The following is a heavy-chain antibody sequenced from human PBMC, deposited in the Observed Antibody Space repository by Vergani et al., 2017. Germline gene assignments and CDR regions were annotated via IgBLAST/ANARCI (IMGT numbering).Heavy chain of an antibody. J-gene: IGHJ4*02. Sequence: QVQLVESGGGVVQPGRSLRLSCAASGFRFSSYGMNWVRQAPGKGLEWVSFVSTGTKSQSYAESVKGRFTISRDDSKRLAYLQLSGLKTEDTAVYFCSRGRGYSFGYSDYWGQGTLVTVSS. V-gene: IGHV3-33*04. CDR2: VSTGTKSQ. CDR3: SRGRGYSFGYSDY. CDR1: GFRFSSYG. D-gene: IGHD5-18*01.